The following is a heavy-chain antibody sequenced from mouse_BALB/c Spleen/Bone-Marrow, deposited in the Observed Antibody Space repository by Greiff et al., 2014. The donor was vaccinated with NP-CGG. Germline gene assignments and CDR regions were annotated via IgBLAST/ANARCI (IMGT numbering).Heavy chain of an antibody. D-gene: IGHD2-4*01. CDR1: GFTVTDYY. CDR3: AREIINDYHWYFDV. J-gene: IGHJ1*01. V-gene: IGHV7-3*02. CDR2: IRNKANGYTT. Sequence: EVQVVQSVGGFVQPGGSLRLSCATSGFTVTDYYMSWVRQPPGKALEWLGFIRNKANGYTTEYSASVKGRFTISRDNSQSILYLQMNTLRAEDSATYYCAREIINDYHWYFDVWGAGTTVTVSS.